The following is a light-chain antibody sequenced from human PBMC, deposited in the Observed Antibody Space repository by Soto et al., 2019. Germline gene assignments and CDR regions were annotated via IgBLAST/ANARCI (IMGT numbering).Light chain of an antibody. CDR1: QRVGSD. CDR2: GAS. CDR3: QQYKSYSLT. V-gene: IGKV3-15*01. Sequence: EVVLTQSPSTLSVPPGDRTTLSCRASQRVGSDLAWYQQKRGLAPRLLIYGASTRAAGVPARFSGSGSGTDFTLTISSLQPDDFATYYCQQYKSYSLTFGGGTKVDIK. J-gene: IGKJ4*01.